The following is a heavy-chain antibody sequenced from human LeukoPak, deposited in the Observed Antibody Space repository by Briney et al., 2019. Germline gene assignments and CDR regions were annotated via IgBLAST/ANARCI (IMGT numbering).Heavy chain of an antibody. CDR1: GGSISSGSYY. D-gene: IGHD4-11*01. V-gene: IGHV4-61*02. Sequence: SETLSLTCTVSGGSISSGSYYWSWIRQPAGKGLEWIGRIYTSGSTNYNPSLKSRVTISVDTSKNQFSLKLSSVTAADTAVYYCAREGPMTTVTTKNYNWFDPWGQGTLVTVSS. J-gene: IGHJ5*02. CDR3: AREGPMTTVTTKNYNWFDP. CDR2: IYTSGST.